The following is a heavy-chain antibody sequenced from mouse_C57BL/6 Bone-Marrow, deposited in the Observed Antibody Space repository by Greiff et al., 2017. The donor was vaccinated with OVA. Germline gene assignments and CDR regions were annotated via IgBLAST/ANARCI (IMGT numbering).Heavy chain of an antibody. V-gene: IGHV6-6*01. CDR2: IRNKANNHAT. D-gene: IGHD1-1*01. J-gene: IGHJ2*01. CDR3: TRRRLRYVFDY. Sequence: EVKLVESGGGLVQPGGSMKLSCAASGFTFSDAWMDWVRQSPEKGLEWVAEIRNKANNHATYYAESVKGRFTISRDDSKSSVYLQMNSLRAEDTGIYYCTRRRLRYVFDYWGQGTTLTVSS. CDR1: GFTFSDAW.